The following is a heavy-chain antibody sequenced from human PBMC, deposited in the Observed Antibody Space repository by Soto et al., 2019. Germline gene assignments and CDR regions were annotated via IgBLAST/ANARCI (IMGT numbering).Heavy chain of an antibody. D-gene: IGHD4-17*01. Sequence: GGSLRLSCAASGFTFSSYWMSWVRQAPGKGLEWVANIKQDGSEKYYVDSVKGRFTISRDNAKNSLYLQMNSLRAEDTAVYYCARDSSMTTVTKFGDHDAFDIWGQGTMVTVSS. CDR1: GFTFSSYW. CDR2: IKQDGSEK. V-gene: IGHV3-7*01. J-gene: IGHJ3*02. CDR3: ARDSSMTTVTKFGDHDAFDI.